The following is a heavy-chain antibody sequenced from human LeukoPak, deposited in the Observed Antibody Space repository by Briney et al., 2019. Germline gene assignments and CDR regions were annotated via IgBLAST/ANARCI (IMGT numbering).Heavy chain of an antibody. CDR1: GGSISGDD. V-gene: IGHV4-59*01. D-gene: IGHD6-19*01. J-gene: IGHJ4*02. CDR3: ATGHSSGWFDY. Sequence: SETLSLTCTVPGGSISGDDWSWIRQPPRKGLEWIGYISSSATTIYKPSLKSRVSFSIDTSKNQFSLKLTSVSAADTAVYFCATGHSSGWFDYWGQGTLVSVSS. CDR2: ISSSATT.